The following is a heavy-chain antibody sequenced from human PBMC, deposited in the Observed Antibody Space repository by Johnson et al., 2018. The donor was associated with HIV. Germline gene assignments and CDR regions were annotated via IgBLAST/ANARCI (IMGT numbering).Heavy chain of an antibody. Sequence: QMLLVESGGGVVQPGGSLRLSCAASGFTFSSYGMHWIRQAPGKGLAWVAIISYDGSNKYYADSVKGRFTISRDNSKNTLYLQMNSLRAEDTAVYYCAKGVSDSSGYYYGEDAFDIWGQGTIVIVSS. CDR2: ISYDGSNK. D-gene: IGHD3-22*01. J-gene: IGHJ3*02. CDR3: AKGVSDSSGYYYGEDAFDI. CDR1: GFTFSSYG. V-gene: IGHV3-30*19.